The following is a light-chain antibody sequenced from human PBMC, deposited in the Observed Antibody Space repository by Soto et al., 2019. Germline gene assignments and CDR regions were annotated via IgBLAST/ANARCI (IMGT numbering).Light chain of an antibody. J-gene: IGLJ3*02. CDR2: DVT. V-gene: IGLV2-14*03. Sequence: QSALTQPASVSGSPGQSITISCTGTSSDVGGYNYVSWYQQHPDKAPQLIIYDVTNRPSGVSNRFSGSKSGNTASLTISGLQAEDAADYYCSSYTSTSTVFCGGTKLTVL. CDR3: SSYTSTSTV. CDR1: SSDVGGYNY.